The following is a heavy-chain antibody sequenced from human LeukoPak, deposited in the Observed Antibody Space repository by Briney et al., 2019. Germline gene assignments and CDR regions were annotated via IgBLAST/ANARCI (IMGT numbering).Heavy chain of an antibody. CDR3: ARGTGGLNYYYYYYMDV. V-gene: IGHV1-69*13. CDR2: IIPIFGTA. Sequence: SVKVSCKASGYTLTGYYMHWVRQAPGQGLEWMGGIIPIFGTANYAQKFQGRVTITADESTSTAYMELSSLRSEDTAVYYCARGTGGLNYYYYYYMDVWGKGTTVTVSS. D-gene: IGHD1-14*01. CDR1: GYTLTGYY. J-gene: IGHJ6*03.